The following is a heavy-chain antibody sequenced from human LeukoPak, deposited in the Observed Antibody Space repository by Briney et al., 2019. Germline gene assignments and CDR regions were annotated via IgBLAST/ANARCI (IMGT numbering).Heavy chain of an antibody. V-gene: IGHV3-23*01. D-gene: IGHD4-17*01. J-gene: IGHJ5*02. CDR3: AKATGTTLFDP. CDR2: ISASGVST. Sequence: GGSLRLSCAASGFTFSSYAMSWVRQAPGKGLEWVSAISASGVSTYYADSVKGWFTISRDNSKNTLYLQMNSLRAEDTAVYYCAKATGTTLFDPWGQGTLVTVSS. CDR1: GFTFSSYA.